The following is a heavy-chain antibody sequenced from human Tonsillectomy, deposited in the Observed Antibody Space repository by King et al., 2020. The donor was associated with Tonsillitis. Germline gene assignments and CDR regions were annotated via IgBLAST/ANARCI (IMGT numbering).Heavy chain of an antibody. J-gene: IGHJ6*02. D-gene: IGHD3-16*02. CDR3: AGSSTLRTPRYRYGLYV. CDR2: INSGDSHT. V-gene: IGHV3-21*01. CDR1: GFTFSYYD. Sequence: QLVQSGGGLVKPGGSLRLACTGSGFTFSYYDMHWVRQAPGKGLEWLSDINSGDSHTDYGRPMEDRFTIYRDNGTRSLFLQLTSLRAEDTAVYFCAGSSTLRTPRYRYGLYVWGRGTTVTVS.